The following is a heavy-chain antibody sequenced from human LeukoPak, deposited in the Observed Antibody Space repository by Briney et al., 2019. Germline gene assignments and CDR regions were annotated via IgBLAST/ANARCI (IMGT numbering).Heavy chain of an antibody. V-gene: IGHV3-30*04. Sequence: QAGGSLRLSCAASGFTFSSYAMHWVRQAPGKGLEWVAVISYDGSNKYYADSVKGRFTISRDNSKNTLYLQMNSLRAEDTAVYYCAKDGSSAFDYWGQGTLVTVSS. D-gene: IGHD3-16*01. J-gene: IGHJ4*02. CDR1: GFTFSSYA. CDR2: ISYDGSNK. CDR3: AKDGSSAFDY.